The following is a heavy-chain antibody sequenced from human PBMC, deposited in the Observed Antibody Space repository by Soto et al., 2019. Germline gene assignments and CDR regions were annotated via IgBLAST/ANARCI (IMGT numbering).Heavy chain of an antibody. V-gene: IGHV4-59*12. Sequence: SETLSLTCTVSGGSITSYYWSWIRQPPGKGLEWIGYIYFSGSANYNPSLKSRVTISVDTSKNQLSLKLSSVTAADTALYYCARDVAEIYISGYVSLDYYYYGMDVWGQGTTVTVSS. D-gene: IGHD5-12*01. CDR2: IYFSGSA. CDR3: ARDVAEIYISGYVSLDYYYYGMDV. CDR1: GGSITSYY. J-gene: IGHJ6*02.